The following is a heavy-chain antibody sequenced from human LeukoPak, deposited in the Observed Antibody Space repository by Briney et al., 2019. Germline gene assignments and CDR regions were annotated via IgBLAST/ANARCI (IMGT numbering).Heavy chain of an antibody. Sequence: GGSLRLSCAASGFTFSNAWMSWVRQAPGKGLERVGRIKSKTDGGTTDYAAPVKGRFTISRDNSKNTLYLQMNSLKTEDTAVYYCSYSSSNQRYYYYYYMDVWGKGTTVTVSS. CDR2: IKSKTDGGTT. CDR1: GFTFSNAW. CDR3: SYSSSNQRYYYYYYMDV. J-gene: IGHJ6*03. D-gene: IGHD6-13*01. V-gene: IGHV3-15*01.